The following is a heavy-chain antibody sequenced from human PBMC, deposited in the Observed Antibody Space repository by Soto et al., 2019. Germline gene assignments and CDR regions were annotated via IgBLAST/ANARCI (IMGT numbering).Heavy chain of an antibody. V-gene: IGHV3-21*01. CDR1: GFTFSSYS. CDR2: ISSSSSYI. Sequence: GGSLRLSCAASGFTFSSYSMNWVRQAPGKGLEWVSSISSSSSYIYYADSVKGRFTISRDNAKNSLYLQMNSLRAEDTAVYYCARGSGAGNPMDVWGKGTTVTVSS. CDR3: ARGSGAGNPMDV. D-gene: IGHD3-10*01. J-gene: IGHJ6*03.